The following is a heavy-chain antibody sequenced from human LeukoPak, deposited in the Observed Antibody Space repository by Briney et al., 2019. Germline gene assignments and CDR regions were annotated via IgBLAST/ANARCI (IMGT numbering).Heavy chain of an antibody. Sequence: SETLSLTRTVSGGSISSSSYYWGWIRQPPGKGLEWSGSIYYSGSTYYNPSLKSRVTISVDKSKNQFSLKLSSVTAADTAVYYCARRGIYCSSTSCFYYYYYMDVWGKGTTVTVSS. CDR2: IYYSGST. CDR3: ARRGIYCSSTSCFYYYYYMDV. V-gene: IGHV4-39*01. J-gene: IGHJ6*03. CDR1: GGSISSSSYY. D-gene: IGHD2-2*01.